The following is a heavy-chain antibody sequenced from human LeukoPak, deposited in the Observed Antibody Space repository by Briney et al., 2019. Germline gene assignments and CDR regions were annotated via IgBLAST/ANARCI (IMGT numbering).Heavy chain of an antibody. Sequence: GESLKISCKGSGYSFTSYWISWVRQMPGKGLEWMGRIDPSDSYTNYSPSFQGHVTISADKSISTAYLQWSSLKASDTAMYYCARHRSLVVPAALFDYWGQGTLVTVSS. J-gene: IGHJ4*02. CDR1: GYSFTSYW. D-gene: IGHD2-2*01. V-gene: IGHV5-10-1*01. CDR2: IDPSDSYT. CDR3: ARHRSLVVPAALFDY.